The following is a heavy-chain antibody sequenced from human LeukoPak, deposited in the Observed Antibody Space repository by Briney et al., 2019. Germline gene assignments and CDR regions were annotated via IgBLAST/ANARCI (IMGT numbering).Heavy chain of an antibody. J-gene: IGHJ4*02. CDR3: ARGSSWYRPLDY. CDR2: INHSGST. Sequence: PSETLSLTCAVYGGSFSGYYWSWIRQPPGKGLEWIGEINHSGSTNYNPSLKSRVTISVDTSKNQFSLKLSSVTAADAALYYCARGSSWYRPLDYWGQGTLVTVSS. CDR1: GGSFSGYY. D-gene: IGHD6-13*01. V-gene: IGHV4-34*01.